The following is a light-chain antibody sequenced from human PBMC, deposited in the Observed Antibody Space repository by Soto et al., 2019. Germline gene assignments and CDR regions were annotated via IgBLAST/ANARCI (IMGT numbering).Light chain of an antibody. J-gene: IGKJ5*01. V-gene: IGKV3-20*01. CDR2: GAS. CDR3: QQYDGSPIT. Sequence: EIVLTQSPATLSLSPGERATLSCRASQSVGSYLAWYRQKSGQPPRLLIYGASTRATGIPDRFSGSGSGTDFTLTISRLEPEDFAVYYCQQYDGSPITFGQGTRLEIK. CDR1: QSVGSY.